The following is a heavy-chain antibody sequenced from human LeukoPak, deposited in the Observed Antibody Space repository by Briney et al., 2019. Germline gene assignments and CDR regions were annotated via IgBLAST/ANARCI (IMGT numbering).Heavy chain of an antibody. CDR2: IIPIFGTA. V-gene: IGHV1-69*05. J-gene: IGHJ4*02. CDR3: ARRPESSGLIFDY. D-gene: IGHD6-19*01. CDR1: GGTFSSYA. Sequence: SVKVSCKASGGTFSSYAISWVRQALGQGLEWMGRIIPIFGTANYAQKFQGRVTITTDESTSTAYMELSSLRSEDTAVYYCARRPESSGLIFDYWGQGTLVTVSS.